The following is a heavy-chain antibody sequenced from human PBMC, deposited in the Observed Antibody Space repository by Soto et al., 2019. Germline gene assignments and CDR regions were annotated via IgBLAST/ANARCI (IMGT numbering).Heavy chain of an antibody. CDR3: ARDLPGGHYYFDG. CDR1: GVSITGYY. D-gene: IGHD2-15*01. Sequence: SETLSLTCTVSGVSITGYYWSWVRQPPGKGLEYIGYISYSGSTNYNPSLKSRVTISVDTSKNQFSLKLTSVTAADTAVYYCARDLPGGHYYFDGWGQGTLVNVFS. V-gene: IGHV4-59*01. J-gene: IGHJ4*02. CDR2: ISYSGST.